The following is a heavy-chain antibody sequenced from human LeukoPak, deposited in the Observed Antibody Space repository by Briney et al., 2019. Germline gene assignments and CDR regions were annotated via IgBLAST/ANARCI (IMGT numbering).Heavy chain of an antibody. CDR1: GGTFSIYA. CDR2: IIPIFGTA. Sequence: GSSVKVSCKASGGTFSIYAISWVRQAPGQGLEWMGRIIPIFGTANYAQKFQGRVTITTDESTSTAYMELSSLRSEDTAVYYCARASGGDCCTFDYWGQGTLVTVSS. J-gene: IGHJ4*02. CDR3: ARASGGDCCTFDY. D-gene: IGHD2-21*02. V-gene: IGHV1-69*05.